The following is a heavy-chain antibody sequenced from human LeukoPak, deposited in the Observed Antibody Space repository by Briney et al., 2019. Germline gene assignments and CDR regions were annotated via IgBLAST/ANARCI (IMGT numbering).Heavy chain of an antibody. CDR1: GFTFSSYE. Sequence: PGGSLRLSCAASGFTFSSYEMNWVRQAPGKGLEWVSYISSSGSTIYYADSVKGRFTISRDNAKNPLYLQMNSLRAEDTALYYCARPLYGSGSAYYYMNVWGKGTTVTISS. CDR3: ARPLYGSGSAYYYMNV. CDR2: ISSSGSTI. V-gene: IGHV3-48*03. D-gene: IGHD3-10*01. J-gene: IGHJ6*03.